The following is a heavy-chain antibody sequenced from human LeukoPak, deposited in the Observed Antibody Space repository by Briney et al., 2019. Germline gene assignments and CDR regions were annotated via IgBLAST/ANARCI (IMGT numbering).Heavy chain of an antibody. CDR1: GFTFSTYA. CDR3: ARGGLGSAFDN. D-gene: IGHD6-19*01. J-gene: IGHJ4*02. Sequence: PGGSLRLSCAVSGFTFSTYALSWVRQAPGKGLECVSAISGSGGSTYSADSLKGRFTISRDNSKNTLYLQIDSLRADDTAVFYCARGGLGSAFDNWGQGTLVTVSS. CDR2: ISGSGGST. V-gene: IGHV3-23*01.